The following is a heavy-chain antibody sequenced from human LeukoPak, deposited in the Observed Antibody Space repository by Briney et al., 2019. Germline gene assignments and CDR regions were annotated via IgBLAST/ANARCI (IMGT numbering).Heavy chain of an antibody. CDR3: ARSRGDFSYFDY. Sequence: SETLSLTCTVSGGSISSSSYYWGWIRQPPGKGLEWIGSIYYSGSTYYNPSLNSRVTISVDTSKNQFSLKLSSVTAADTAVYYCARSRGDFSYFDYWGQGTLVTVSS. CDR1: GGSISSSSYY. V-gene: IGHV4-39*07. CDR2: IYYSGST. D-gene: IGHD4-17*01. J-gene: IGHJ4*02.